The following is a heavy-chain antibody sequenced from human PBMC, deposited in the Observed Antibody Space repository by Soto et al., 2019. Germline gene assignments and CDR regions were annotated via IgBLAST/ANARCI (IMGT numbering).Heavy chain of an antibody. CDR3: AKALSGYSYGFFGMDV. V-gene: IGHV3-30*18. CDR2: ISYDGSNK. CDR1: GFTFSSYG. Sequence: LRLSCAASGFTFSSYGMHWVRQAPGKGLEWVAVISYDGSNKYYADSVKGRFTISRDNSKNTLYLQMNSLRAEDTAVYYCAKALSGYSYGFFGMDVWGQGTTVTVSS. J-gene: IGHJ6*02. D-gene: IGHD5-18*01.